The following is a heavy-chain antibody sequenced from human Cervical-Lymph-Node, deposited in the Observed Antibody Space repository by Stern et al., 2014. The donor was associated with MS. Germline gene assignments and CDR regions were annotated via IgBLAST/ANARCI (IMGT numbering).Heavy chain of an antibody. CDR3: ARGHWELLGNNYFDS. CDR1: GASISSGTSY. D-gene: IGHD1-26*01. Sequence: QVQLQESGPGLVKPSQTLSLTCTVSGASISSGTSYWSWIRQPAGGGLEWIGRLHASGATYYNPSLKIRVTISGDTSQTQFSLNLNPVTAADTAVYYCARGHWELLGNNYFDSWGQGTLVTVSS. V-gene: IGHV4-61*02. CDR2: LHASGAT. J-gene: IGHJ4*02.